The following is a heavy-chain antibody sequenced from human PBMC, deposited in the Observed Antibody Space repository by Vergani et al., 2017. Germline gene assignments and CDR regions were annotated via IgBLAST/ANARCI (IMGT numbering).Heavy chain of an antibody. CDR2: IYYSGST. CDR3: ASSEKYSSSWFDY. D-gene: IGHD6-13*01. Sequence: QLQLQESGPGLVKPSETLSLTCTVSGGSISSSSYYWGWIRQPPGKGLEWIGSIYYSGSTYYNPSLKSRVTISVDTSKNQFSLKLSSVTAADTAVYYCASSEKYSSSWFDYWGQGTLVTVSS. V-gene: IGHV4-39*01. J-gene: IGHJ4*02. CDR1: GGSISSSSYY.